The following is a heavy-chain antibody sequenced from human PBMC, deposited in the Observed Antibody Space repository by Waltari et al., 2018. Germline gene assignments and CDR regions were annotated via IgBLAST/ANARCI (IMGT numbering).Heavy chain of an antibody. D-gene: IGHD2-15*01. Sequence: QLQLQESGPGLVKPSGTLSLTCVVSGDSMSANSWWSWVRQSPDKGLEWIGQVHRSGRTNYNPSFASRAIVSLDTSMNRFSLRILSATAADTAVYYCARDLGRGLFLDSWGQGTLVTVSP. V-gene: IGHV4-4*02. CDR2: VHRSGRT. J-gene: IGHJ4*02. CDR1: GDSMSANSW. CDR3: ARDLGRGLFLDS.